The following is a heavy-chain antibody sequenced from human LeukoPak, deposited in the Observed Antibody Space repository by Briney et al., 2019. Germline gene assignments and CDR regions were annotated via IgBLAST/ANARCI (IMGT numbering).Heavy chain of an antibody. CDR2: IYYSGST. V-gene: IGHV4-31*03. CDR3: ARHEAWNSYDSSGYPSVYYYGMDV. D-gene: IGHD3-22*01. CDR1: GGSISSGGYY. Sequence: SETLSLTCTVSGGSISSGGYYWSWIRQHPGKGLEWIGYIYYSGSTYYNPSLKSRVTISVDTSKNQFSLKLSSVTAADTAVYYCARHEAWNSYDSSGYPSVYYYGMDVWGQGTTVTVSS. J-gene: IGHJ6*02.